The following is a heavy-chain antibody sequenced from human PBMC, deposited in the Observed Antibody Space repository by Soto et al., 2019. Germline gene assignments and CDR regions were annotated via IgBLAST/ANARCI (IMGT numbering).Heavy chain of an antibody. CDR2: IYHSGST. D-gene: IGHD3-3*02. CDR1: GGSISSRGYY. Sequence: SETLSLTCTVSGGSISSRGYYWGWIRQPPGKGLEWIGYIYHSGSTYYNPSLKSRVTISVDRSKNQFSLKLSSVTAADTAVYYCARGPPFLPWGQGTLVTVSS. J-gene: IGHJ5*02. V-gene: IGHV4-30-2*01. CDR3: ARGPPFLP.